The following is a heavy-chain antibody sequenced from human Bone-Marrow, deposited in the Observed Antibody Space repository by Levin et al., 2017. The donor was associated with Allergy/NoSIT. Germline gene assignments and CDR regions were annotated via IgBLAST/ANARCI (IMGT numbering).Heavy chain of an antibody. V-gene: IGHV4-59*01. Sequence: SSETLSLTCNVSSGPIIGYFWSWIRQPPGKGLEWIGGLSVTGHNIYNPALSHRLTITQDTSKNAFSLTLRSVLAAATALFYCSRGPPPTPQTALPQSPYALDVWGHGTMVTVSS. J-gene: IGHJ6*02. CDR1: SGPIIGYF. CDR3: SRGPPPTPQTALPQSPYALDV. CDR2: LSVTGHN. D-gene: IGHD1-14*01.